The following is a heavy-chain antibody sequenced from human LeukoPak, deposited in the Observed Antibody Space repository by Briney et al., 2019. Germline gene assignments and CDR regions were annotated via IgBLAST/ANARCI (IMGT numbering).Heavy chain of an antibody. CDR2: IYYSGST. J-gene: IGHJ4*02. V-gene: IGHV4-31*03. D-gene: IGHD2-2*01. CDR3: ARYHSTWGLNY. Sequence: PSETLSLTCTVSGGSISSGGYYWSWIRQHPGKGLEWIGYIYYSGSTYYNPSLKSRVTISVDTSKNQFSLKLSSVTAADTAVYYCARYHSTWGLNYWGQGTLVTVSS. CDR1: GGSISSGGYY.